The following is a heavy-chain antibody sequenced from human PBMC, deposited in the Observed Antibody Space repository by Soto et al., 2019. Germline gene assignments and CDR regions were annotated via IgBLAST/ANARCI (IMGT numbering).Heavy chain of an antibody. Sequence: QVQLVGSGGGLVKPGGSLRLSCAASGFTFSDYYMSWIRQAPGKGLEWVSYISSSGSTIYYADSVKGRFTISRDNAKNSLYLQMNSLRAEDTAVYYCARTMVRGVMTLQHYYYMDVWGKGTTVTVSS. CDR1: GFTFSDYY. CDR2: ISSSGSTI. CDR3: ARTMVRGVMTLQHYYYMDV. J-gene: IGHJ6*03. V-gene: IGHV3-11*01. D-gene: IGHD3-10*01.